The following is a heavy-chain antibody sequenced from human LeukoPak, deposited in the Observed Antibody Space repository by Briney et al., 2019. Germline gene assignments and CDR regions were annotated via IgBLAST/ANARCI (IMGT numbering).Heavy chain of an antibody. Sequence: SETLSLTCTVSGGSISSYYWSWIRQPPGKGLEWIGYIYYSGSTNYNPSLKSQVTISVDTSKNQFSLKLSSVTAADTAVYYCARVLRGVAVAGFDYWGQGTLVTVSS. D-gene: IGHD6-19*01. J-gene: IGHJ4*02. CDR3: ARVLRGVAVAGFDY. CDR2: IYYSGST. CDR1: GGSISSYY. V-gene: IGHV4-59*01.